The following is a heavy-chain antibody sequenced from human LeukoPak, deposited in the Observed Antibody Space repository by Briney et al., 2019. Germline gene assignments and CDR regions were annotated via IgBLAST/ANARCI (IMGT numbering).Heavy chain of an antibody. V-gene: IGHV4-59*01. CDR3: AGGAYDYVWGSYRHKPFDY. CDR2: IYYSGST. J-gene: IGHJ4*02. Sequence: KPSETLSLTCTVSGGSISSYYWSWIRPPPRKGLEWMGYIYYSGSTNYNPSLKSRVTISVDTSKNQFSLKLSSVTAADTAVYYCAGGAYDYVWGSYRHKPFDYWGQGTLVTVSS. CDR1: GGSISSYY. D-gene: IGHD3-16*02.